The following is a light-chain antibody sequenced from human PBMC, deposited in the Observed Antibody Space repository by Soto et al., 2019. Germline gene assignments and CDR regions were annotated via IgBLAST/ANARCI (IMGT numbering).Light chain of an antibody. V-gene: IGLV2-23*01. Sequence: QSALTQPASVSGSPGQSITISCTGTSSDVGSYNLVSWYQQHPVKAPKLMIYECTNRPSGVSNRFSGSKSGNTAALTISGLQAEDEAHYYCSSYAGRVVVCGGTELAVL. CDR1: SSDVGSYNL. CDR2: ECT. CDR3: SSYAGRVV. J-gene: IGLJ2*01.